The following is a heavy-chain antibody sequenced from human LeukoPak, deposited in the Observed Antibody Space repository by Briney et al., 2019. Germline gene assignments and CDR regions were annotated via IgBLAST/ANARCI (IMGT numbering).Heavy chain of an antibody. CDR3: ARGLEQQLPREYFQH. Sequence: ASVKVSCKASGGTFSSYTISWVRQAPGQGLEWMGRIIPILGIANYAQKFQGRVTITAGISTSTAHMELSSLRSEDTAVYYCARGLEQQLPREYFQHWGQGTLVTVSS. D-gene: IGHD6-13*01. V-gene: IGHV1-69*02. CDR1: GGTFSSYT. J-gene: IGHJ1*01. CDR2: IIPILGIA.